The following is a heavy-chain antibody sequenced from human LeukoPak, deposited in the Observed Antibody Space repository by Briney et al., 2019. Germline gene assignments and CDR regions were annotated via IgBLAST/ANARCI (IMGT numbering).Heavy chain of an antibody. CDR2: IIPILGIA. Sequence: SVKVSCKASGGTFSSYAISWVRQAPGQGLEWMGRIIPILGIANYAQKFQGRVTITADKSTSTAYMELSSLRSDDTAVYYCARAPTASGYSYGGDYWGQGTLVTVSS. V-gene: IGHV1-69*04. CDR3: ARAPTASGYSYGGDY. J-gene: IGHJ4*02. CDR1: GGTFSSYA. D-gene: IGHD5-18*01.